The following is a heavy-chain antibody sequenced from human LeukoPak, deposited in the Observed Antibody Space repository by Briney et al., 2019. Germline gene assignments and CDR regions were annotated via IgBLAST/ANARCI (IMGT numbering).Heavy chain of an antibody. CDR1: GGSTTINGYY. CDR2: IYYNGNT. CDR3: GRHVQAPSFDP. Sequence: PSETLSLTCTVSGGSTTINGYYWAWIRQPPGKGLEWIGSIYYNGNTYYNPSLKSRVTISAGTSTNHFSLELTSVTAADTAVYYCGRHVQAPSFDPWGQGTLVTVSS. J-gene: IGHJ5*02. V-gene: IGHV4-39*01. D-gene: IGHD1-1*01.